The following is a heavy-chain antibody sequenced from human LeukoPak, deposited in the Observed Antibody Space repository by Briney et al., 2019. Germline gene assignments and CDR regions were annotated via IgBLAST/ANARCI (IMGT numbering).Heavy chain of an antibody. Sequence: SETLSLTCAVYGGSFSGYYWSWIRQPPGKGLEWIGEINHSGSTNYNPSLKSRVTISVDTSKNQFSLELSSVTAADTAVYYCARGRKPITIFGVVISGNWFDPWGQGTLVTVSS. V-gene: IGHV4-34*01. CDR2: INHSGST. CDR3: ARGRKPITIFGVVISGNWFDP. CDR1: GGSFSGYY. J-gene: IGHJ5*02. D-gene: IGHD3-3*01.